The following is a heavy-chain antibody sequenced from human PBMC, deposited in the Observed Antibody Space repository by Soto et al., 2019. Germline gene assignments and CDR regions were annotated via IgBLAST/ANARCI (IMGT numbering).Heavy chain of an antibody. J-gene: IGHJ3*02. Sequence: QVQLQESGPGLVKPSQTLSLTCTVSGGSISSGDSYWSWILQPPGRGLEWIGYIYCSGSTYYTPSLKSRVTISVNTSTNQFSLKLSSVTAADTAVYYCARAAKTYYYDSSGYYYTFDIWGQATMVTVSS. CDR3: ARAAKTYYYDSSGYYYTFDI. CDR1: GGSISSGDSY. D-gene: IGHD3-22*01. CDR2: IYCSGST. V-gene: IGHV4-30-4*01.